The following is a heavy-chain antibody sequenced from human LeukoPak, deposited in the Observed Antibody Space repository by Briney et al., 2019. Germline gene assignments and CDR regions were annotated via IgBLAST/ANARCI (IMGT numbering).Heavy chain of an antibody. V-gene: IGHV3-74*01. CDR3: VRDRPHNCFDP. J-gene: IGHJ5*02. D-gene: IGHD6-6*01. CDR1: EFTFSSHW. Sequence: GGSLRLSCAASEFTFSSHWMHWVRQVPGKGLVYIAYIDNDGTNTNYADSVKGRFTISRDNAKNTLYLQMNSLRVENTAVYYCVRDRPHNCFDPWGQGTLVTVSS. CDR2: IDNDGTNT.